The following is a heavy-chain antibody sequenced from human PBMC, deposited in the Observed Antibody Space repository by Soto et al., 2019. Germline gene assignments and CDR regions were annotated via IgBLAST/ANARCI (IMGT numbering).Heavy chain of an antibody. CDR1: GGTFSSYT. D-gene: IGHD3-9*01. CDR3: ARDITLSVYGMDV. V-gene: IGHV1-69*08. J-gene: IGHJ6*02. Sequence: QVQLVQSGAEVKKPGSSVKVSCKASGGTFSSYTISWVRQAPGQGLEWMGRIIPILGIANYAQKFQGRVTITADKSTSTAYMELSSLRSEGTAVYYCARDITLSVYGMDVWGQGTTVTVSS. CDR2: IIPILGIA.